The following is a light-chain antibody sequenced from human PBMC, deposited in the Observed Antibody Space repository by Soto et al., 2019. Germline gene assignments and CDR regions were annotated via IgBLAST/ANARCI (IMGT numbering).Light chain of an antibody. CDR1: QIIRTN. Sequence: ETVMSQSPATLSVSPGGRVTLSCRASQIIRTNLAWYQQKPGQAPRLLIYGASTRATGVPARFSGSGSGTEFALTISGLQSEDSAVYYCQQRSNWPPITFGQGTRLEIK. V-gene: IGKV3-15*01. CDR3: QQRSNWPPIT. CDR2: GAS. J-gene: IGKJ5*01.